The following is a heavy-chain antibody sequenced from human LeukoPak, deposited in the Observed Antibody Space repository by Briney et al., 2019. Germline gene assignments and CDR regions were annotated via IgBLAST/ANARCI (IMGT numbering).Heavy chain of an antibody. CDR3: ARDYEDIVVVVARGNWFDP. V-gene: IGHV1-2*02. CDR1: GYTFTSYY. CDR2: INPNSGGT. Sequence: ASVKVSCKASGYTFTSYYMHWVRQAPGQGLEWMGWINPNSGGTNYAQKFQGRVTMTRDTSISTAYMELSRLRSDDTAVYYCARDYEDIVVVVARGNWFDPWGQGTLVTVSS. J-gene: IGHJ5*02. D-gene: IGHD2-15*01.